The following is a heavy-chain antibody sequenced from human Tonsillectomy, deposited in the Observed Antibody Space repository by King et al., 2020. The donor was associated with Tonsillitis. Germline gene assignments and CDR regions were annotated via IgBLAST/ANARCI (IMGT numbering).Heavy chain of an antibody. CDR1: GFTFSDYY. D-gene: IGHD1-14*01. Sequence: VQLVESGGGLVKPGGSLRVSCATSGFTFSDYYMSWIRQAPGEGLKWLAYISNSGSLTYYADSVKGRFTISRDNAKNSLYLQMNSLRAEDTAVYYCARDPNPRSPGGYGGQGTLVTVSS. CDR3: ARDPNPRSPGGY. CDR2: ISNSGSLT. J-gene: IGHJ4*02. V-gene: IGHV3-11*01.